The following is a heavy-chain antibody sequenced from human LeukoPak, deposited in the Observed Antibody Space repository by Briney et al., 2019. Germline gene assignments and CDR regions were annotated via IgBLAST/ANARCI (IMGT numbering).Heavy chain of an antibody. CDR3: ASSALEQWLVRIDY. CDR2: IYTSGST. V-gene: IGHV4-4*07. J-gene: IGHJ4*02. CDR1: GGSISSYY. Sequence: SETLSLTCTVSGGSISSYYWSWIRQPAGKELEWIGRIYTSGSTNYNPSLKSRVTMSVDTSKNQFSLKLSSVTAADTAVYYCASSALEQWLVRIDYWGQGTLVTVSS. D-gene: IGHD6-19*01.